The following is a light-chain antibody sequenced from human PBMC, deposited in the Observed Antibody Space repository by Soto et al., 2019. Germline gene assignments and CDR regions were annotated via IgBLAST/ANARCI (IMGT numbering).Light chain of an antibody. J-gene: IGKJ1*01. V-gene: IGKV1-16*01. CDR1: RGIANN. CDR2: AAS. Sequence: DVQMTQSPSSLSASVGDRVTITCRASRGIANNLAWFQLKPGKAPKSLIYAASSLQSGVPSRFRGSGSGTDFTLTISSLQPEDSATYFCHHYDSYPMTFGQGTKVEVK. CDR3: HHYDSYPMT.